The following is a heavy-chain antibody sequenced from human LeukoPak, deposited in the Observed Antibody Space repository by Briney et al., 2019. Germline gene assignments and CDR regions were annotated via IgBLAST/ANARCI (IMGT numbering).Heavy chain of an antibody. J-gene: IGHJ4*02. CDR3: ATDQMASCCYHLDY. CDR2: ISGSGGST. CDR1: GFTFSSYA. Sequence: PGGSLRLSCAASGFTFSSYAMSWVRQAPGKGLEWVSAISGSGGSTYYADSVKGRFTIPRDNSKNTLYLQMNSLRAEDTAIYYCATDQMASCCYHLDYWGQGTLVTVSS. D-gene: IGHD2-2*01. V-gene: IGHV3-23*01.